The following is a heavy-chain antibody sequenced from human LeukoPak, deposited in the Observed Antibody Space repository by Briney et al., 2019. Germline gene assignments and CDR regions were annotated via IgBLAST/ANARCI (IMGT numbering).Heavy chain of an antibody. CDR1: GGTFRNYA. Sequence: SVQVSCKASGGTFRNYALSWVRQAPGQGLEWMGGLIPLFGRAEYAQKFQSRVTIIADEATNTAYLELSSLTSDDTAIYYCASPKENNDYYFDYWGQGTLVTVST. J-gene: IGHJ4*02. V-gene: IGHV1-69*13. CDR3: ASPKENNDYYFDY. D-gene: IGHD1/OR15-1a*01. CDR2: LIPLFGRA.